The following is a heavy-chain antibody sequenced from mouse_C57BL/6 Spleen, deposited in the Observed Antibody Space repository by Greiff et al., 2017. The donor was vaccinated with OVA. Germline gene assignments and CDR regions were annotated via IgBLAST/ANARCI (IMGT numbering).Heavy chain of an antibody. CDR3: ARDPTLYGSSYNFDY. V-gene: IGHV1-64*01. CDR1: GYTFTSYW. D-gene: IGHD1-1*01. Sequence: QVQLQQPGAELVKPGASVKLSCKASGYTFTSYWMHWVKQRPGQGLEWIGMIHPNSGSTNYNEKFKSKATLTVDKSSSTAYMQLSSLTSADSAVYYCARDPTLYGSSYNFDYWGQGTTLTVSS. CDR2: IHPNSGST. J-gene: IGHJ2*01.